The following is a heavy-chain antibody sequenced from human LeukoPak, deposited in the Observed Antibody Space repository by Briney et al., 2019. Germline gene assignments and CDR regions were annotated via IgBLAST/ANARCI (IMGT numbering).Heavy chain of an antibody. D-gene: IGHD2-15*01. CDR3: ASDRAYSQFDY. CDR1: GFSFSTYW. CDR2: IKEDGSHA. J-gene: IGHJ4*02. Sequence: PGGSLRLSCGASGFSFSTYWVDWVRQAPGKGLEWVASIKEDGSHADYADSVRGRFTVSRDNTKNSLYLQMNSLRVDDTAVYYCASDRAYSQFDYWGQGTLVTVSS. V-gene: IGHV3-7*01.